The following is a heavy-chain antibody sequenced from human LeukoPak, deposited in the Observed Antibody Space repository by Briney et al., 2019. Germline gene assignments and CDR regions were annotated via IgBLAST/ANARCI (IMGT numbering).Heavy chain of an antibody. V-gene: IGHV3-7*04. D-gene: IGHD3-9*01. Sequence: GGSLGLSCAASGFTFSSYWMSWVRQAPGKGLEWVANIKQDGSEKYYVDSVKGRFTISRDNAKNSLYLQMNSLRAEDTAVYYCARVLRYFDWLPGHMDVWGKGTTVTVSS. J-gene: IGHJ6*03. CDR3: ARVLRYFDWLPGHMDV. CDR2: IKQDGSEK. CDR1: GFTFSSYW.